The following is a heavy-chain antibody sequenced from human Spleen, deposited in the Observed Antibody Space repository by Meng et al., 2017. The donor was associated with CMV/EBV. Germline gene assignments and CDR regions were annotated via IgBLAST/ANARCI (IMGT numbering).Heavy chain of an antibody. CDR1: GFTFSGYG. CDR2: IHYDGTNK. V-gene: IGHV3-30*02. J-gene: IGHJ6*02. CDR3: AKDGLRYCSSTSCPKSYYYYGMDV. Sequence: GESLKISCAASGFTFSGYGMHWVRQPPGKGLEWVSFIHYDGTNKYYADSVKGRFTISRDNSKNTLYLQMNSLRAEDTAVYYCAKDGLRYCSSTSCPKSYYYYGMDVWGQGTTVTVSS. D-gene: IGHD2-2*01.